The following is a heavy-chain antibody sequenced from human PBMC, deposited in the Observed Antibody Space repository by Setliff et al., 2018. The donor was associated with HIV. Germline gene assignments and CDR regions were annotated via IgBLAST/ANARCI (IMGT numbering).Heavy chain of an antibody. D-gene: IGHD6-13*01. CDR1: GFIFSSYE. CDR3: AKDHATSSWFTALLDY. CDR2: ISGSGGST. J-gene: IGHJ4*02. Sequence: GGSLRLSCAASGFIFSSYEMNWVRQAPGKGLEWVAVISGSGGSTFYADSVKGRFTISRDNAKNTLYLQMNSLRAEDTAVYYCAKDHATSSWFTALLDYWCQGALVTVSS. V-gene: IGHV3-23*01.